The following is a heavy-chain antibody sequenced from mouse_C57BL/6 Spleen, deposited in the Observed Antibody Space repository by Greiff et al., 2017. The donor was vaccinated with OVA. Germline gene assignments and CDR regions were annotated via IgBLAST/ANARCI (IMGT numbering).Heavy chain of an antibody. CDR1: GYTFTDHT. CDR3: ARPGFYGYGGSGFAY. D-gene: IGHD2-2*01. Sequence: VQLQQSDAELVKPGASVKISCKVSGYTFTDHTIHWMKQRPEQGLEWIGYIYPRDGSTKYNEKFKGKATLTADKSSSTAYMQLNSLTSEDSAVYFCARPGFYGYGGSGFAYWGQGTLVTVSA. CDR2: IYPRDGST. J-gene: IGHJ3*01. V-gene: IGHV1-78*01.